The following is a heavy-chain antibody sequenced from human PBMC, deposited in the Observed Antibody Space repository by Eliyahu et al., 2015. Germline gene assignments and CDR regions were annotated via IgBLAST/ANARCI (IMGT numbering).Heavy chain of an antibody. CDR3: ARGRITMLRGVIVTRYVEY. J-gene: IGHJ4*02. Sequence: QVQLVQSEAEVKKPGASVKVSCKASGYTFTSYTMHWVRQAPGQRLXWMGXINTDNGNTEYSQXFQGRXTITRDTSATTAYMELSSLRSEDTAVYYCARGRITMLRGVIVTRYVEYWGQGTLVTVSS. V-gene: IGHV1-3*04. D-gene: IGHD3-10*01. CDR1: GYTFTSYT. CDR2: INTDNGNT.